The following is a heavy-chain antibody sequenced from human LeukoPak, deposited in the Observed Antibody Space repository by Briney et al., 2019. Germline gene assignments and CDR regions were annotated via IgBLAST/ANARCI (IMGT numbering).Heavy chain of an antibody. CDR1: GFSISDYY. J-gene: IGHJ4*02. CDR3: TRRRDYGDS. Sequence: PGGSLRLSCAASGFSISDYYMSWIRQAPGKGLEWIAYISSSVSTIYYTDSVKGRFTISRDNANNPLYLQVDSLRAEDTAVYYCTRRRDYGDSWGQGTLVTVSS. V-gene: IGHV3-11*01. CDR2: ISSSVSTI.